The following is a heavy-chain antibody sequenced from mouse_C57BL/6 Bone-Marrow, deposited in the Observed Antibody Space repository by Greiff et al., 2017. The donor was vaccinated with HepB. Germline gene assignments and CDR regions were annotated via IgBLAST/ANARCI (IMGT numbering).Heavy chain of an antibody. D-gene: IGHD2-3*01. CDR1: GFTFSNYW. V-gene: IGHV6-3*01. J-gene: IGHJ4*01. Sequence: EVQLVESGGGLVQPGGSMILSCVASGFTFSNYWMNWVRQSPEKGLEWVAQIRLKSDNYATLYAESVKGRFTISRDDSKTSVYLQMNNLRAEDTGIYYCTWLLRAMDYWGQGTSVTVSS. CDR2: IRLKSDNYAT. CDR3: TWLLRAMDY.